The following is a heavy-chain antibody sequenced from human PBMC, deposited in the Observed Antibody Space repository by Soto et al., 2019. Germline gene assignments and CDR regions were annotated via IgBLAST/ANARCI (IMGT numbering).Heavy chain of an antibody. CDR2: IYPSDSDT. CDR3: ARGGVSTRTFDY. D-gene: IGHD3-3*01. J-gene: IGHJ4*02. V-gene: IGHV5-51*01. CDR1: GYRFTSYW. Sequence: PGESLKISCTGSGYRFTSYWIGWVRQMPGKGLELMGIIYPSDSDTRYRPSFQGQVTISADKSISSAYLQWSSLRASDTAMYYCARGGVSTRTFDYWGQGTPVTVSS.